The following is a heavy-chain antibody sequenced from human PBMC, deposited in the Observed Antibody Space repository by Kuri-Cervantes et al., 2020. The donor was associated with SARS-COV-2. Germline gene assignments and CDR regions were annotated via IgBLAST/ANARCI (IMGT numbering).Heavy chain of an antibody. CDR3: AKLGFRGWFDP. CDR2: ISSSGSTI. V-gene: IGHV3-11*01. J-gene: IGHJ5*02. Sequence: GESLKISCAASGFTFSDYYMSWIRQAPGKGLEWVSYISSSGSTIYYADSVKGRFAISRDNSKNTLYLQMNSLRAEDTAVYYCAKLGFRGWFDPWGQGTLVTVSS. CDR1: GFTFSDYY. D-gene: IGHD7-27*01.